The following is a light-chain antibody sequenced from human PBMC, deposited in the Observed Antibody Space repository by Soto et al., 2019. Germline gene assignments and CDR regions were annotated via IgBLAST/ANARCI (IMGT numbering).Light chain of an antibody. CDR1: ESISNC. CDR2: GAS. Sequence: GDRVTITCRASESISNCLAWYQQKPGKAPKLLISGASSLQSGVPSRFSGSGSGTEVTLTISSLQPDDFATYYCQQYNSYPSTFGQGTKVDIK. V-gene: IGKV1-5*01. CDR3: QQYNSYPST. J-gene: IGKJ1*01.